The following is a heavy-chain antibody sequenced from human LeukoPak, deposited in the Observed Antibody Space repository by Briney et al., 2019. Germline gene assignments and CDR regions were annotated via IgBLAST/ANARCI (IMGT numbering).Heavy chain of an antibody. CDR1: GGSFSGYY. V-gene: IGHV4-34*01. J-gene: IGHJ6*02. CDR2: INHSGST. D-gene: IGHD5-12*01. CDR3: ARENTGYSYYGMDV. Sequence: SETLSLTCAVYGGSFSGYYWSWIRQPPGKGLEWIGEINHSGSTNYNPSLKSRVTISVDTSKNQFSLKLSSVTAADTAVYYCARENTGYSYYGMDVWGQGTTVTVSS.